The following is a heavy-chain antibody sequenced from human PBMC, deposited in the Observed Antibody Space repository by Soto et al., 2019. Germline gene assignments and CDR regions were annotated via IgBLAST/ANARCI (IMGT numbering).Heavy chain of an antibody. CDR1: GGSFSGYY. Sequence: SEPLCLTCAVSGGSFSGYYWSWIRQPPGKGLEWIGEINHSGSTNYNPSLKSRVTISVDTSKNQFSLKLSSVTAADTAVYYCARTMVYASYNWFDPWGQGTLVTVSS. D-gene: IGHD2-8*01. CDR2: INHSGST. CDR3: ARTMVYASYNWFDP. V-gene: IGHV4-34*01. J-gene: IGHJ5*02.